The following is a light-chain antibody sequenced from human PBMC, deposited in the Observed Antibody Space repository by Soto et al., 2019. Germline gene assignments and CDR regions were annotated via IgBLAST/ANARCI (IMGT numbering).Light chain of an antibody. CDR2: DVS. V-gene: IGLV2-14*03. J-gene: IGLJ1*01. Sequence: QSVLTQPASVSGSPGQSITISCTGTSSDVGGYNYVSWYQQYPSKAPKLMIYDVSNRPSGVSSRFSGSKSGNTASLTISGLQAEDEADYYCSSFTRSSSPYVFGTGTKVTVL. CDR1: SSDVGGYNY. CDR3: SSFTRSSSPYV.